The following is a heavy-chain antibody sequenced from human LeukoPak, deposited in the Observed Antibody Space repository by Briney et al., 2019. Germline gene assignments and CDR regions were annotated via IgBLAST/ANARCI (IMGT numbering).Heavy chain of an antibody. J-gene: IGHJ4*02. CDR1: GVSTTNGIYY. D-gene: IGHD6-19*01. CDR3: ARHAEYNSGWHFYLDH. CDR2: VHNVGST. Sequence: SETLSLTCTVSGVSTTNGIYYWAWIRQPPGKGLEWIGSVHNVGSTYYNLSLRSRVTMSIDTSENQFSLRLNSVTAADTAVYYCARHAEYNSGWHFYLDHWGQGILVTVSS. V-gene: IGHV4-39*01.